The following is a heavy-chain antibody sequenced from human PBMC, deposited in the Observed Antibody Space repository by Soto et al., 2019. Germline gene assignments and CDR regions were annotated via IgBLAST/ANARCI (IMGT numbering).Heavy chain of an antibody. CDR1: GGTFSSYA. Sequence: QVQLVQSGAEVKKPGSSVKVSCKASGGTFSSYAISWVRQAPGQGLEWMGGIIPIFGTANYAQKFQGRVTITAEKSTSTAYMELSSLRLEDTAVYYCARGGNMEVGVVTHPGWEYYYYYGMDVW. CDR2: IIPIFGTA. V-gene: IGHV1-69*06. J-gene: IGHJ6*01. D-gene: IGHD2-15*01. CDR3: ARGGNMEVGVVTHPGWEYYYYYGMDV.